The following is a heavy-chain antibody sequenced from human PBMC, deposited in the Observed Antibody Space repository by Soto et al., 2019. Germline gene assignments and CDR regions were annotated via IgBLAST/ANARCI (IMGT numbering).Heavy chain of an antibody. D-gene: IGHD3-22*01. Sequence: QVQLVQSGAEVKKPGASVKVSCKASGYTFTSYAMHWVRQAPGQRLEWMGWINAGNGNTKYSQKFQGRVTITRDTSASTAYMELSSLRSEDTAVYYCAGLDYDSSGYYGMSEYFQHWGQGTLVTVSS. V-gene: IGHV1-3*01. CDR3: AGLDYDSSGYYGMSEYFQH. CDR1: GYTFTSYA. CDR2: INAGNGNT. J-gene: IGHJ1*01.